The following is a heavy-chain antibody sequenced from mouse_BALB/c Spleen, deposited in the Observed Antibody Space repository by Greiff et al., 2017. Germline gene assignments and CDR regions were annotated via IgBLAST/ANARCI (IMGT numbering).Heavy chain of an antibody. CDR1: GFTFSDYY. V-gene: IGHV5-4*02. Sequence: EVHLVESGGGLVKPGGSLKLSCAASGFTFSDYYMYWVRQTPEKRLEWVATISDGGSYTYYPDSVKGRFTISRDNARNILYLQMSSLRSEDTAMYYCARGGRDYYAMDYWGQGTSVTVSS. CDR3: ARGGRDYYAMDY. CDR2: ISDGGSYT. J-gene: IGHJ4*01.